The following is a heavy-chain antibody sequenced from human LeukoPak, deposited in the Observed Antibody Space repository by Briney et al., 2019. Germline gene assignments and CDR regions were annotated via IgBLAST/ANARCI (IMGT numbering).Heavy chain of an antibody. Sequence: GGSLRLSCAASGLSFGAHAMHWVRQAPGMGLEWVSGVGGGGQRTYYADSVKGRFTISRDNSKNTLYLQMNSLRAEDTAIYYCAKDRGYYVDTGTINFWGQGTLVTASS. D-gene: IGHD2-15*01. CDR2: VGGGGQRT. CDR3: AKDRGYYVDTGTINF. V-gene: IGHV3-23*01. CDR1: GLSFGAHA. J-gene: IGHJ4*02.